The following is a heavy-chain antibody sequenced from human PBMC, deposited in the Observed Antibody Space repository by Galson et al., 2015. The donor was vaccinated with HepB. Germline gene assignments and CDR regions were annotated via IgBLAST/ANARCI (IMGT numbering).Heavy chain of an antibody. J-gene: IGHJ4*02. CDR3: ARGDDDCSRTSCRNPFEY. D-gene: IGHD2-2*01. CDR1: GFTFSSYN. Sequence: SLRLSCAASGFTFSSYNMHWVRQAPGKGLEWVAVISYDGNKKYYGDSGKGRFTISRDNSENTLSLQMNSLRVEDTAVYYCARGDDDCSRTSCRNPFEYWGQGILVTVSS. V-gene: IGHV3-30-3*01. CDR2: ISYDGNKK.